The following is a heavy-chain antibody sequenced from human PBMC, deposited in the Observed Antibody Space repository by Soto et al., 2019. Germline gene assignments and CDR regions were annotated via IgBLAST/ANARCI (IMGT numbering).Heavy chain of an antibody. CDR3: AKEWAGYSSGWHGLDV. V-gene: IGHV3-9*01. CDR1: GFTLDDYS. CDR2: ISWNGDII. J-gene: IGHJ6*02. Sequence: GGSLRLSCAASGFTLDDYSMHWVRQAPGKGLEWVSGISWNGDIIAYADSVKGRFTISRDNAKNSLYLQMNSLRAEDTAFYYCAKEWAGYSSGWHGLDVWGLGTTVTVSS. D-gene: IGHD6-19*01.